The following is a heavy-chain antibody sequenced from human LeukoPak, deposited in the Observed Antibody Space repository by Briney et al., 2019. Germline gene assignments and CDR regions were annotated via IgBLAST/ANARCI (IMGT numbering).Heavy chain of an antibody. CDR2: IISSSGYI. CDR3: ARGVSFRMVGTATDFDY. CDR1: GFTFSSYG. V-gene: IGHV3-21*01. Sequence: GGSLRLSCAASGFTFSSYGMHWVRQAPGRGLEWVSSIISSSGYIHYADSVKGRFTISRDNAKNSLYLQMNSLRAEDTAVYCCARGVSFRMVGTATDFDYWGQGTLVTVSS. J-gene: IGHJ4*02. D-gene: IGHD2-21*02.